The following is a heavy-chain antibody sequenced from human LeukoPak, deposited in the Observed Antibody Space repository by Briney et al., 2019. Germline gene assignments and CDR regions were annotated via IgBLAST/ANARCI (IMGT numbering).Heavy chain of an antibody. Sequence: SVKVSCKASGGTFSSYAISWVRQAPGQGLEWMGGIIPIFGTANYAQKFQGRVTITADESTSTAYMELSSLRSEDTAVYYCASRESYYYGSGSYYKKDWFDPWGQGTLVTVSS. CDR3: ASRESYYYGSGSYYKKDWFDP. J-gene: IGHJ5*02. CDR1: GGTFSSYA. CDR2: IIPIFGTA. D-gene: IGHD3-10*01. V-gene: IGHV1-69*01.